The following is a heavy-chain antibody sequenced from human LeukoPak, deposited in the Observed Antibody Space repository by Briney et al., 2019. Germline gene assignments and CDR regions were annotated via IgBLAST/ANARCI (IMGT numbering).Heavy chain of an antibody. V-gene: IGHV1-8*02. CDR2: MNPNSGNT. CDR3: ARDHSSWYRGWFDP. J-gene: IGHJ5*02. CDR1: GYTFTSYG. Sequence: ASVKVSCKASGYTFTSYGIRWVRQATGQGLEWMGWMNPNSGNTGYAQKFQGRVTMTRNTSISTAYMELSSLRSEDTAVYYCARDHSSWYRGWFDPWGQGTLVTVSS. D-gene: IGHD6-13*01.